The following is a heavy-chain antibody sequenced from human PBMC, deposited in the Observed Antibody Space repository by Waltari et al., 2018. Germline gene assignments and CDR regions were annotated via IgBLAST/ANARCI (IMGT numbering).Heavy chain of an antibody. J-gene: IGHJ4*02. Sequence: EVQLVESGGGLVQPGRSLRLSCTASGFTFGDYAMSWVRQAPGKGLEWGGFIRSKAYGGTTEYAASVKGRFTISRDDSKSIDYLQMNSLKTEDTAVYYCTRDRQLWGYYGSGSYYTIDYWGQGTLVTVSS. V-gene: IGHV3-49*04. D-gene: IGHD3-10*01. CDR3: TRDRQLWGYYGSGSYYTIDY. CDR2: IRSKAYGGTT. CDR1: GFTFGDYA.